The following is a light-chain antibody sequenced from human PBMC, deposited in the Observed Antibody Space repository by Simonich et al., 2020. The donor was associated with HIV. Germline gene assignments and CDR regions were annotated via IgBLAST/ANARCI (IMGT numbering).Light chain of an antibody. V-gene: IGKV3-11*01. CDR3: QQRSNWLT. CDR1: QSVSSK. Sequence: EIVLTQSPGTLSLSPGERATLACRASQSVSSKLAWYQQKPGQAPRLLIYDASNRATGIPARFSGSGSGTDFTLTISSLEPEDFAVYYCQQRSNWLTFGGGTKVEIK. J-gene: IGKJ4*01. CDR2: DAS.